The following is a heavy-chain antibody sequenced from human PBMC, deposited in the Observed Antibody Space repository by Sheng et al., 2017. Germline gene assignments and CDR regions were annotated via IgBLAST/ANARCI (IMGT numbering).Heavy chain of an antibody. V-gene: IGHV1-69*13. CDR3: ARARLYYDSSGYYYYYYMDV. CDR2: IIPIFGTA. CDR1: GGTFSSYA. Sequence: QVQLVQSGAEVKKPGSSVKVSCKASGGTFSSYAISWVRQAPGQGLEWMGGIIPIFGTANYAQKFQGRVTITADESTSTAYMELSSLRSEDTAVYYCARARLYYDSSGYYYYYYMDVWGQGTTVTVSS. D-gene: IGHD3-22*01. J-gene: IGHJ6*03.